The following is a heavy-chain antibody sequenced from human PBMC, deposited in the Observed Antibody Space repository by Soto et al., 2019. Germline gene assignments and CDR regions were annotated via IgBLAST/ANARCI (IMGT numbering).Heavy chain of an antibody. V-gene: IGHV1-18*01. D-gene: IGHD5-12*01. CDR1: GYTFTNYA. CDR2: ISSYNGDT. J-gene: IGHJ6*02. Sequence: ASVKVSCKASGYTFTNYAMHWVRQAPGQRLEWMGWISSYNGDTNYAQTFQGRVTMTTDTSTSTAYMELRSLRSDDTAVYYCAREGVAPYYYYGMDIWGQGTPVTVSS. CDR3: AREGVAPYYYYGMDI.